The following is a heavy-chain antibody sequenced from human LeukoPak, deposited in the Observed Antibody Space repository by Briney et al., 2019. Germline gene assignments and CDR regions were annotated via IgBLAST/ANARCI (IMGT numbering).Heavy chain of an antibody. J-gene: IGHJ4*02. CDR2: ISGSGGRT. CDR1: GITLSNYG. D-gene: IGHD3-22*01. CDR3: AKRGVVIRVILVGFHKEANYFDS. V-gene: IGHV3-23*01. Sequence: GGSLRLSCAVSGITLSNYGMSWVRQAPGKGLEWVAGISGSGGRTNYADSVKGRFTVSRDNPKNTLYLQMNSLRAEDTAVYFCAKRGVVIRVILVGFHKEANYFDSWGQGALVSVSS.